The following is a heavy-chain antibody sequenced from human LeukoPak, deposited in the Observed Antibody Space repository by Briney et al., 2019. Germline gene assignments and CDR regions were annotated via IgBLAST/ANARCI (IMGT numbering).Heavy chain of an antibody. CDR3: AKGGIAAADLAYFDY. CDR2: ISPSVST. Sequence: PETPSVTCTVSGGSISDYNWSWIRQPAGKGLEWIGRISPSVSTNYNPSLKRRVTMSVDTSRNQFSLNLTSVTAADTAVYYCAKGGIAAADLAYFDYWGQGTLVTVSS. D-gene: IGHD6-13*01. V-gene: IGHV4-4*07. CDR1: GGSISDYN. J-gene: IGHJ4*02.